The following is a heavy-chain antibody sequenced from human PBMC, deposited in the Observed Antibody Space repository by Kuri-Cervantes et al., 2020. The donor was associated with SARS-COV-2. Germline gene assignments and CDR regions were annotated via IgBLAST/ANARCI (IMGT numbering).Heavy chain of an antibody. V-gene: IGHV3-13*01. Sequence: GGSLRLSCAASGFTFSSYDMHWVRQATGKGLEWVSAIGTVGDTYYPGSVKGRFTISRENAKNSLYLQMNSLRAEDTAVYYCARGDLGYCSGGSCYNWFDPWGQGTPVTVSS. J-gene: IGHJ5*02. CDR2: IGTVGDT. D-gene: IGHD2-15*01. CDR1: GFTFSSYD. CDR3: ARGDLGYCSGGSCYNWFDP.